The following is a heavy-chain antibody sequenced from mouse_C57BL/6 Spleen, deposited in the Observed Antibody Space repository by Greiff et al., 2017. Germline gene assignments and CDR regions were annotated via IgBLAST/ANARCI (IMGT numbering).Heavy chain of an antibody. Sequence: QVQLQQPGAELVKPGASVKLSCKASGYTFTSYWMHWVKQRPGQGLEWIGMIHPNSGSTNYNEKFKSKATLTVDKSSSPAYMQLSSLTSEDSAVYYGARSYSSGYVENAMDYWGQGTSVTVSA. CDR1: GYTFTSYW. CDR3: ARSYSSGYVENAMDY. D-gene: IGHD3-2*02. V-gene: IGHV1-64*01. CDR2: IHPNSGST. J-gene: IGHJ4*01.